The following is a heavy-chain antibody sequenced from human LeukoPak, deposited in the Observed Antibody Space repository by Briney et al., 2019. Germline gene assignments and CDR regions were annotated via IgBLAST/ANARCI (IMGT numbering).Heavy chain of an antibody. V-gene: IGHV3-53*01. Sequence: GGSLRLSCAASGFTVSSNYMSWVRQAPGKGLEWVSIIYSGGTTYYADSVKGLFTISRDNSKNTLYLQMNSLRAEDTAVYYCAKELRITMIVVVITYTAFDIWGQGTMVTVSS. CDR1: GFTVSSNY. CDR2: IYSGGTT. D-gene: IGHD3-22*01. J-gene: IGHJ3*02. CDR3: AKELRITMIVVVITYTAFDI.